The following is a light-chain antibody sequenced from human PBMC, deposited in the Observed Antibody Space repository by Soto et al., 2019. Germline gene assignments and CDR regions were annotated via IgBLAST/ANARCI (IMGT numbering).Light chain of an antibody. J-gene: IGLJ1*01. Sequence: QSVLTQPASVSGSPGQSITISCTGTSSDVGGYNYVSWYQQHPGKAPKLMIYDVSNRPSGVSNRFSGSKSGNTASLTISGLQAEDEAESYCSSYTSSSTRVFGTGTKVTVL. CDR3: SSYTSSSTRV. V-gene: IGLV2-14*01. CDR2: DVS. CDR1: SSDVGGYNY.